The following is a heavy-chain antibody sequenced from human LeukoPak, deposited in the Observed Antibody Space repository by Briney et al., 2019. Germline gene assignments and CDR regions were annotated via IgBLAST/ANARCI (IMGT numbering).Heavy chain of an antibody. CDR1: GYPISSGYY. J-gene: IGHJ4*02. CDR3: ARHAESGYDRFDH. D-gene: IGHD5-12*01. CDR2: IYHSGST. Sequence: PSETLSLTCTVSGYPISSGYYWGWIRQPPGKGLEWIGSIYHSGSTYYNPSLKSRVTISVDTSKNQFSLKLSSVTAADTAVYYCARHAESGYDRFDHWGQGTLVTVSS. V-gene: IGHV4-38-2*02.